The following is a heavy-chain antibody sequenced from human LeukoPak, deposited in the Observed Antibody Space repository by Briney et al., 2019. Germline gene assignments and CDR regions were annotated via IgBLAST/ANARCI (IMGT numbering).Heavy chain of an antibody. CDR3: ARGTSYYYGSGSYYDWFDP. CDR2: INHSGSI. V-gene: IGHV4-34*01. CDR1: GGSFSGYY. J-gene: IGHJ5*02. D-gene: IGHD3-10*01. Sequence: SETLSLTCAVNGGSFSGYYWSWIRQPPGKGLEWIGEINHSGSINYNPSLKSRVTISVDTSKNQFSLKLSSVTAADTAVYYCARGTSYYYGSGSYYDWFDPWGQGTLVTVSS.